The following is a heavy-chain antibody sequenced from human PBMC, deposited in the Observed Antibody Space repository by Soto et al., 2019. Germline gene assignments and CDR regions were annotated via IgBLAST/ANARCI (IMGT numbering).Heavy chain of an antibody. V-gene: IGHV1-3*01. CDR2: INAGNGNT. CDR3: ARDNYYDSSGYYLGWGWFDP. CDR1: GYTFTSYA. Sequence: ASVKVSCKASGYTFTSYAMHWVRQAPGQRLEWMGWINAGNGNTKYSQKFQGRVTITRDTSASTAYMELSSLRSEDTAVYYCARDNYYDSSGYYLGWGWFDPWGQGTLVTVSS. J-gene: IGHJ5*02. D-gene: IGHD3-22*01.